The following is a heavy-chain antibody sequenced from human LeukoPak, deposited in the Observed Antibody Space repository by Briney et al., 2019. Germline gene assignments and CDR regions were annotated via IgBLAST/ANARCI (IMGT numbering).Heavy chain of an antibody. J-gene: IGHJ2*01. D-gene: IGHD3-22*01. V-gene: IGHV4-39*01. Sequence: SETLSLTSTLSLGSITSTSYYWGSTRQPPRNGLEFIRRIYYRGPPYSNPPLKTRVTISVDTSKTQFSLKLTSVTAADTAVYSCAKHVHSAPMIVVVVTPQYLPDFDLWGRGTLATVSS. CDR3: AKHVHSAPMIVVVVTPQYLPDFDL. CDR2: IYYRGPP. CDR1: LGSITSTSYY.